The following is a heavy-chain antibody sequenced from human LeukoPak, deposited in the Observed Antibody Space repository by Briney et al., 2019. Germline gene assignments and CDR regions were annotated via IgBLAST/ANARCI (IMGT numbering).Heavy chain of an antibody. CDR3: AREGGENYYDSSGHFDY. CDR1: GGSISSYY. V-gene: IGHV4-59*01. CDR2: IYYSGST. J-gene: IGHJ4*02. D-gene: IGHD3-22*01. Sequence: SETLSLTCTVSGGSISSYYWSWIRQPPGKGLEWIGYIYYSGSTYYNPSLKSRVTISVDTSKNQFSLKLSSVTAADTAVYYCAREGGENYYDSSGHFDYWGQGTLVTVSS.